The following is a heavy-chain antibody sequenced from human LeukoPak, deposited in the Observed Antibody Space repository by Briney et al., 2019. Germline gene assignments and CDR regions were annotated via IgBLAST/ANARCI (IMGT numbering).Heavy chain of an antibody. CDR3: ARVVAAAWPDP. CDR1: GGSISSYY. J-gene: IGHJ5*02. D-gene: IGHD6-13*01. V-gene: IGHV4-59*01. Sequence: SETLSFTCTVSGGSISSYYWSWIRQPPGKGLEWIGYIYYSGSTNYNPSLKSRVTISVDTSKNQFSLKLSSVTAADTAVYYCARVVAAAWPDPWGQGTLVTVSS. CDR2: IYYSGST.